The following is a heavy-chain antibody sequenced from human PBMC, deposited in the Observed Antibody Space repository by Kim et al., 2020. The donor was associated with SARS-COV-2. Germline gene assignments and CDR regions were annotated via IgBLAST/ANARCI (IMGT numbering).Heavy chain of an antibody. CDR2: IWYDGSNK. J-gene: IGHJ6*02. V-gene: IGHV3-33*06. CDR3: AKGGGDYDMDV. CDR1: GFTFSSYA. Sequence: GGSLRLSCAASGFTFSSYAMHWVRQAPGKGLEWVAVIWYDGSNKYYADSVKGRFTISRDNSKNTLYLQMNSLRAEDTAVYYCAKGGGDYDMDVWGQGTTVTVSS. D-gene: IGHD3-16*01.